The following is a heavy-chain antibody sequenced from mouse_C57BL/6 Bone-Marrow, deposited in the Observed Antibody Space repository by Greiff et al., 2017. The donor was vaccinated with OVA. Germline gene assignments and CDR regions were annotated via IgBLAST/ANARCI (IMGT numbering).Heavy chain of an antibody. Sequence: QVQLKESGPGLVQPSQSLSITCTVSGFSLTSYGVHWVRQSPGKGLEWLGVIWRGGSTDYNAAFMSRLSITKDNSKSQVFFKMNSLQADDTAIYYCAKNGAYYSNYENAMDYWGQGTSVTVSS. V-gene: IGHV2-5*01. CDR3: AKNGAYYSNYENAMDY. CDR1: GFSLTSYG. D-gene: IGHD2-5*01. J-gene: IGHJ4*01. CDR2: IWRGGST.